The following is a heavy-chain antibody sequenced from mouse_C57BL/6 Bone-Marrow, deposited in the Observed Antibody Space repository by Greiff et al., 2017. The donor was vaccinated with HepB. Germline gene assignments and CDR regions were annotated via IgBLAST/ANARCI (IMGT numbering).Heavy chain of an antibody. CDR3: ARRYYDYDGFAY. CDR1: GYTFTDYN. D-gene: IGHD2-4*01. J-gene: IGHJ3*01. V-gene: IGHV1-22*01. Sequence: VQLKESGPELVKPGASVKMSCKASGYTFTDYNMHWVKQSHGKSLEWIGYINPNNGGTSYNQKFKGKATLTVNKSSSTAYMELRSLTSEDSAVYYCARRYYDYDGFAYWGQGTLVTVSA. CDR2: INPNNGGT.